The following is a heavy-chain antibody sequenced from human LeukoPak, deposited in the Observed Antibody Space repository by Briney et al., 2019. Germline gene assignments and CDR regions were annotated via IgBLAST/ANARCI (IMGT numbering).Heavy chain of an antibody. CDR2: IWYDGSNK. CDR1: GFTFSNYG. J-gene: IGHJ4*02. V-gene: IGHV3-33*08. CDR3: ARSLVPRIPNLFDY. Sequence: GGSLRLSCAASGFTFSNYGMHWVRQAPGKGLEWVAVIWYDGSNKYYADSVKGRFTISRDNSKNTLYLQLNSLRVEDTAIYFCARSLVPRIPNLFDYWGQGTLVTVSS. D-gene: IGHD6-6*01.